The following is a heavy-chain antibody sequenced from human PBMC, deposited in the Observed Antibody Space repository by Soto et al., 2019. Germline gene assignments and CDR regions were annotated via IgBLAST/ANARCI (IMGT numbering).Heavy chain of an antibody. CDR2: IKQDGSEK. D-gene: IGHD6-19*01. Sequence: PGGSLRLSCAASGFTFSSYWMSWVRQAPGKGLEWVANIKQDGSEKYYVDSVKGRFTISRDNAKNSLYLQMNSLRAEDTAVYYCARDDSSGWYSRLFWYWGRGTLVTVSS. V-gene: IGHV3-7*05. J-gene: IGHJ4*02. CDR3: ARDDSSGWYSRLFWY. CDR1: GFTFSSYW.